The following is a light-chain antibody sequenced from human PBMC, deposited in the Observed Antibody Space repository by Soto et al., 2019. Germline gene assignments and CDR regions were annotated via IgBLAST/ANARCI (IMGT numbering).Light chain of an antibody. V-gene: IGKV3-15*01. CDR2: GAS. J-gene: IGKJ3*01. CDR1: QSVSSN. CDR3: QQYNNWTT. Sequence: EIVMTQSPATLSVSPGERATLSCRASQSVSSNLAWYQQKPGQAPRLLIYGASTRATGIPARFSGSGSGTVFTLTISGMQSEDFAVHYCQQYNNWTTFGPGTKVDIK.